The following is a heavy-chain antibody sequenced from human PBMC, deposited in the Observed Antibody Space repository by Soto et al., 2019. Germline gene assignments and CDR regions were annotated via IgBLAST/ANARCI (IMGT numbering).Heavy chain of an antibody. V-gene: IGHV1-3*01. J-gene: IGHJ6*02. D-gene: IGHD6-6*01. Sequence: QVQLVQSGAEVKKPGASVKVSCKASGYTLTSYAMHWVRQAPGQRLEWMGWINAGNGNTKYSQKFQGRVTITRDTSASPAYMEQSILRSEDTALYYCARGAAAREYRLDYYGMDFWGQGTTVTVSS. CDR1: GYTLTSYA. CDR2: INAGNGNT. CDR3: ARGAAAREYRLDYYGMDF.